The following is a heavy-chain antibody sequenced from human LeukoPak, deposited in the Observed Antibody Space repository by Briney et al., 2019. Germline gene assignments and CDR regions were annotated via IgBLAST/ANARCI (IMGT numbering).Heavy chain of an antibody. D-gene: IGHD5-18*01. CDR3: ARGLRGYSYGN. Sequence: SETLSLTCTVSGGSISSYYWSWIRQPPGKGLEWIGYIYYSGGTNYNPSFKSRVTISVDTSKKQFSLKLSSVTAADTAVYFCARGLRGYSYGNWGQGTLVTVSS. V-gene: IGHV4-59*01. J-gene: IGHJ4*02. CDR1: GGSISSYY. CDR2: IYYSGGT.